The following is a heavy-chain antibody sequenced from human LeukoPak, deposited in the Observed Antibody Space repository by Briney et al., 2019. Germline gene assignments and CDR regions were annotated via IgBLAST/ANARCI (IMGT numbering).Heavy chain of an antibody. CDR3: AKDPCLTAPTPYGLDV. J-gene: IGHJ6*02. D-gene: IGHD5-18*01. CDR2: IIPVLNIT. CDR1: RYTFIRYY. Sequence: ASVKVSCKASRYTFIRYYLHWVRPAPGQGLEWMGRIIPVLNITTYAQKFQGRVTITADTSTSTVYMELSSLRSEETAVYYCAKDPCLTAPTPYGLDVWGQGTTVIVTS. V-gene: IGHV1-69*04.